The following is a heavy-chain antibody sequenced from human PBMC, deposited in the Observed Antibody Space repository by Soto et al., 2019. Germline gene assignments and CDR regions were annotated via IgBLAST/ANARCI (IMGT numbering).Heavy chain of an antibody. Sequence: QVQLQESGPGLVKPSQTLSLTCTVSGCSISSAAYYWSWIRQHPGKGLEWIGYISHSGSTYYTPSLPSRVIISADTSKNPFSLKLTAVAAADTAVYYCAREYTYGSNFFDCWGQGALVTVSS. D-gene: IGHD5-18*01. CDR3: AREYTYGSNFFDC. V-gene: IGHV4-31*03. CDR1: GCSISSAAYY. J-gene: IGHJ4*02. CDR2: ISHSGST.